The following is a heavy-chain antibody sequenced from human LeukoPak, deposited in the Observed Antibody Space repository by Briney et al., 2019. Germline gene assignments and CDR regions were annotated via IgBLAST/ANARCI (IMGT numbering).Heavy chain of an antibody. CDR1: GFTFSSYA. D-gene: IGHD3-10*01. Sequence: GGSLRLSCAASGFTFSSYAMSWVRQAPGKGLEWVSAISGSGGSTYYADSVKGRFTISRDNSKNTLYLQMNSLRAEDTAVYYCARDSAMVRGVTIWGQGTMVTVSS. CDR3: ARDSAMVRGVTI. V-gene: IGHV3-23*01. J-gene: IGHJ3*02. CDR2: ISGSGGST.